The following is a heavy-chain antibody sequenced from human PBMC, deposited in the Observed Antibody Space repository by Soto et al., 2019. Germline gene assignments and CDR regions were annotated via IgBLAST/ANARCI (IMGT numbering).Heavy chain of an antibody. CDR1: GYSFTSYW. CDR3: ARFDSPGGVGYYYYYGMDV. V-gene: IGHV5-10-1*01. CDR2: IDPSDSYT. D-gene: IGHD3-9*01. Sequence: PGESLKISCKGSGYSFTSYWVSWVRQMPGKGLEWMGRIDPSDSYTNYSPSFQGHVTISADKSISTAYLQWSSLKASDTAMYYCARFDSPGGVGYYYYYGMDVWGQGTTVTVSS. J-gene: IGHJ6*02.